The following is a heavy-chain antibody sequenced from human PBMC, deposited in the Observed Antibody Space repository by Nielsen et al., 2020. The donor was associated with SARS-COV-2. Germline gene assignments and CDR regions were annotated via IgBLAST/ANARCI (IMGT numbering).Heavy chain of an antibody. D-gene: IGHD1-26*01. CDR3: ARTLVGAPDY. Sequence: GGSLRLSCAASGFTFSSYAMSWVRQAPGKGLEWVSAISSNGGSTYYANSVKGRFTISRDNSKNTLYLQMGSLRAEDMAVYYCARTLVGAPDYWGQGTLVTVSS. CDR2: ISSNGGST. J-gene: IGHJ4*02. V-gene: IGHV3-64*01. CDR1: GFTFSSYA.